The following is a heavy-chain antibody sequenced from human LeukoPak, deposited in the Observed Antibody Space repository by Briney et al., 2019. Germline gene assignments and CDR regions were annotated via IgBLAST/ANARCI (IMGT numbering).Heavy chain of an antibody. CDR2: IIPIFGTA. D-gene: IGHD6-13*01. CDR3: ARDKRDGRIAAVGPSTINWFDP. CDR1: GGTFSSYA. Sequence: GSSVKVSCKASGGTFSSYAISWVRQAPGQGLEWMGGIIPIFGTANYAQKFQGRVTITADESTSTAYMELSSLRSEDTAVYYCARDKRDGRIAAVGPSTINWFDPWGQGTLVTVSS. J-gene: IGHJ5*02. V-gene: IGHV1-69*01.